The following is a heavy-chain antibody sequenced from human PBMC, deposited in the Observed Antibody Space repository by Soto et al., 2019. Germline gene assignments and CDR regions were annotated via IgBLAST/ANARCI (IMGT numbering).Heavy chain of an antibody. Sequence: SETLSLTCIVSGVSISRTNYYWGWIRQPPGKGPEWIGGMSYSVNTYYNPSLKSRVTMSVDTSKNQISLNLNSVTAADTAVYYCARHKDDYNDYWNNWFDPWGQGILVTVSS. V-gene: IGHV4-39*01. CDR3: ARHKDDYNDYWNNWFDP. D-gene: IGHD4-17*01. CDR1: GVSISRTNYY. CDR2: MSYSVNT. J-gene: IGHJ5*02.